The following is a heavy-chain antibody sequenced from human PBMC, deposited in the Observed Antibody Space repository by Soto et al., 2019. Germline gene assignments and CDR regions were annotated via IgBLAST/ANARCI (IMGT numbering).Heavy chain of an antibody. D-gene: IGHD5-12*01. Sequence: QVQLQQWGAGLLKPSETLSLNCAVTGGSLSGYYWSWIRQPPGKGLEWIGEVKDGGHTNYSPSLRGRVTISSDTSHNQFPLRLISVTAADTGVYYCARGQEGVVATHWDQGSLVTVSS. CDR3: ARGQEGVVATH. CDR2: VKDGGHT. J-gene: IGHJ4*02. CDR1: GGSLSGYY. V-gene: IGHV4-34*01.